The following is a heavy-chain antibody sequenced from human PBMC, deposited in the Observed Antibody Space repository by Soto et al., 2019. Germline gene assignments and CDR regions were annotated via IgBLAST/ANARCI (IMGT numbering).Heavy chain of an antibody. CDR1: GFTFSSYA. D-gene: IGHD3-3*01. CDR2: ISGSGGST. V-gene: IGHV3-23*01. CDR3: AKPNVLRFLEWLPDYYYYGMDV. J-gene: IGHJ6*02. Sequence: XASLGLSCAASGFTFSSYAMSWVRQAPGKGLEWVSAISGSGGSTYYADSVKGRFTISRDNSKNTLYLQMNSLRAEDTAVYYCAKPNVLRFLEWLPDYYYYGMDVWGQGTTVTVSS.